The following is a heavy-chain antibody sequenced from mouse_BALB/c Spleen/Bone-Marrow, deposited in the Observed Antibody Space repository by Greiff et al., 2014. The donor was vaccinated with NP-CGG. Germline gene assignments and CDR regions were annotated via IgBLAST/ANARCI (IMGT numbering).Heavy chain of an antibody. J-gene: IGHJ2*01. V-gene: IGHV1-7*01. CDR3: ARSKYGNYVGFDY. CDR2: INPITGYI. Sequence: QVQLQQSGAELAKPGASVQLSCKASGYTFTSYWMHWVKQRPGQGLEWIGYINPITGYIEYNQKFKDKATLTADRSSSTAYMQLSSLTSEDSAVYYCARSKYGNYVGFDYWGQGTTRTGSS. CDR1: GYTFTSYW. D-gene: IGHD2-10*02.